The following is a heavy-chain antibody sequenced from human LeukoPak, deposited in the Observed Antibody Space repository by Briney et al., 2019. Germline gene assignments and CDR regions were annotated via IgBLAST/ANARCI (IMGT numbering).Heavy chain of an antibody. CDR2: INPSGGST. Sequence: GASVKVSCKASGYTFTSYYMHWVRQAPGQGLEWMGIINPSGGSTSYAQKFQGRVTMTRDTSTSTVYMELSSLRSEGTAGYYCARAAVAAPGLLDYWGQGTLVTVSS. J-gene: IGHJ4*02. CDR1: GYTFTSYY. CDR3: ARAAVAAPGLLDY. D-gene: IGHD6-19*01. V-gene: IGHV1-46*01.